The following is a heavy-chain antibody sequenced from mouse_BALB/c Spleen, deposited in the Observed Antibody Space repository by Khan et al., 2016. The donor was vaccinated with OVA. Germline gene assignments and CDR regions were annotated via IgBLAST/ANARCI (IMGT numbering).Heavy chain of an antibody. CDR2: IWSDGST. Sequence: VELVESGPGLVAPSQSLSITCTISGFSLTTYGIHWVRQPPGKGLEWLVVIWSDGSTTSNSALKSRLSISKDNSKSQVFLKMNSLQTTDTAIYYCARPARTTHCDYWGQGTTLTVSS. D-gene: IGHD1-1*01. V-gene: IGHV2-6-1*01. J-gene: IGHJ2*01. CDR1: GFSLTTYG. CDR3: ARPARTTHCDY.